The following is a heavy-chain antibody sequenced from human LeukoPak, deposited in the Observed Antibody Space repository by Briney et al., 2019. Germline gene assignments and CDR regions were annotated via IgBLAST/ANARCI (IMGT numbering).Heavy chain of an antibody. D-gene: IGHD6-13*01. J-gene: IGHJ5*02. CDR1: GGSFSGYY. Sequence: PSETLSLTCAVYGGSFSGYYWSWIRQPPGKGLEWIGEINHSGSTNYNPSLKSRVTISVDTSKNQFSLKLSSVTAADTAVYYCARGSIAAAAYAATTHYNWFDPWGQGTLVTVSS. CDR3: ARGSIAAAAYAATTHYNWFDP. V-gene: IGHV4-34*01. CDR2: INHSGST.